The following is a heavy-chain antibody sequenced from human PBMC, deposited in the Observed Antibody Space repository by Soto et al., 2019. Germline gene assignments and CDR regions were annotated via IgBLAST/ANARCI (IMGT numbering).Heavy chain of an antibody. D-gene: IGHD2-15*01. V-gene: IGHV1-3*01. J-gene: IGHJ5*02. Sequence: ASVKVSCKASGYTFTRYTMNWVRQAPGQRLEWMGWINPDNGNTKSSQKFQDRVIITRDTSASTAYMDLSSLRSEDTAVYYCARGIATGQLDPWGQGTLVTISS. CDR2: INPDNGNT. CDR3: ARGIATGQLDP. CDR1: GYTFTRYT.